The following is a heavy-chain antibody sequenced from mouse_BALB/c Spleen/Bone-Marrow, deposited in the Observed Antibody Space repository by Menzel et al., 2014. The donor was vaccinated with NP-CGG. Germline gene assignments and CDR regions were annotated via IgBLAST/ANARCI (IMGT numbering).Heavy chain of an antibody. CDR2: IHPNSGNT. CDR3: ARHYRYAYYFDY. CDR1: GYTFTSSW. D-gene: IGHD2-14*01. V-gene: IGHV1S130*01. J-gene: IGHJ2*01. Sequence: QVQLQQSGSVLVRPGASVKLSRKASGYTFTSSWMHWAKQRPGQGLEWIGEIHPNSGNTNYNEKFKGKATLTVDTSSSTAYVDLRSLTSEDSAVYYCARHYRYAYYFDYWGQGTTLTVSS.